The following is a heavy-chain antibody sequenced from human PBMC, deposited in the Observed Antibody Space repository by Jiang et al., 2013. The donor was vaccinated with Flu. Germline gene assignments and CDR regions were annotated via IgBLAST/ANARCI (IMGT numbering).Heavy chain of an antibody. V-gene: IGHV3-21*01. CDR1: GFTFSSYS. J-gene: IGHJ4*02. CDR2: ISSSSSYI. D-gene: IGHD2-8*02. CDR3: ASHQSWWPPGY. Sequence: GLVKPGGSLRLSCAASGFTFSSYSMNWVRQAPGKGLEWVSSISSSSSYIYYADSVKGRFTISRDNAKNSLYLQMNSLRAEDTAVYYCASHQSWWPPGYWGQGTLVTVSS.